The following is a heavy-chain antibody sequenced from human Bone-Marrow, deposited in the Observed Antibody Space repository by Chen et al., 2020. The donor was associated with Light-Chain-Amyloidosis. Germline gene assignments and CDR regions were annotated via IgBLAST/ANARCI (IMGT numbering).Heavy chain of an antibody. CDR2: MNSAGSGT. V-gene: IGHV3-74*01. J-gene: IGHJ4*02. CDR3: AKAGSYRFDS. CDR1: GFTFSTYW. Sequence: EVQLVESGGDLVQPGGSLRLSCAASGFTFSTYWMHWVRQAPGKGLVWVARMNSAGSGTSYADSVKGRFIISRDHAKNTLYLQMNSLRPEDTAVYYCAKAGSYRFDSWGQGTLVTVSS. D-gene: IGHD1-26*01.